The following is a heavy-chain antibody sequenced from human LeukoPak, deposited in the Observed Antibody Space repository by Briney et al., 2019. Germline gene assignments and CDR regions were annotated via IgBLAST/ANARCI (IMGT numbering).Heavy chain of an antibody. CDR1: GGSVSSGSYY. V-gene: IGHV4-39*07. CDR2: INHSGST. D-gene: IGHD3-10*01. CDR3: ARDKRYYYGSTSIKTLDY. J-gene: IGHJ4*02. Sequence: SETLSLACTVSGGSVSSGSYYWSWIRQPPGKGLEWIGEINHSGSTNYNPSLKSRVTISVDTSKNQFSLKLSSVTAADTAVYYCARDKRYYYGSTSIKTLDYWGQGTLVTVSS.